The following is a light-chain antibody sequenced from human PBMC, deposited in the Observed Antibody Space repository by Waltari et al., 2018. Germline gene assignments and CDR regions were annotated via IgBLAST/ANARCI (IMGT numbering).Light chain of an antibody. CDR1: QSMNTN. J-gene: IGKJ5*01. Sequence: DIQLTQSPSSLSASVGDRVTITCRASQSMNTNLNWYQERPGKAPKLLIYVTSNLQSGVPSRFSGSASGTDFTLTISSLQPEDFAAYYCQQSYSIPITFGQGTRLEIK. V-gene: IGKV1-39*01. CDR3: QQSYSIPIT. CDR2: VTS.